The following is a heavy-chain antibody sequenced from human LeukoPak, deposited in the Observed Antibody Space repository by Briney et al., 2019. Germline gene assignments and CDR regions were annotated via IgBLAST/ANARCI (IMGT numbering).Heavy chain of an antibody. D-gene: IGHD1-7*01. CDR2: TYSGDTT. CDR3: ARERPNSRNLDS. CDR1: GFIVRSNH. V-gene: IGHV3-66*01. Sequence: GGSLRLSCAAFGFIVRSNHINWVRQAPGKGLEWVSITYSGDTTYYADSVKGRFIISRDDSKNTLSLQMNDLRVEDTAVYYCARERPNSRNLDSWGRGALVTVSS. J-gene: IGHJ4*02.